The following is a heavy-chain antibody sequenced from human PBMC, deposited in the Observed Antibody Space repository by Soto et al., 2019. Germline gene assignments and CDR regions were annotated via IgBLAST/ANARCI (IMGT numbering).Heavy chain of an antibody. Sequence: GASLRLSCAASGFTFSSYGMHWVRQAPGKGLEWVAVISYDGSNKYYADSVKGRFTISRDNSKNTLYLQMNSLRAEDTAVYYCAKDRLAYYDSSGTDYWGQGTLVTVSS. J-gene: IGHJ4*02. CDR3: AKDRLAYYDSSGTDY. CDR1: GFTFSSYG. D-gene: IGHD3-22*01. CDR2: ISYDGSNK. V-gene: IGHV3-30*18.